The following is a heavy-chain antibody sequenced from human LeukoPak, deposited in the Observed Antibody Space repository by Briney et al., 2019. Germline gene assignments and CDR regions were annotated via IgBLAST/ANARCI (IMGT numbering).Heavy chain of an antibody. CDR3: ARGHKGYYGMDV. Sequence: SQTLSLTCTVSAVSISSGGYYWRWLRQHPGKGLEWIGYIYYSGSTYYNPSLKSLFTITVDTSKNQFSLKLSSVTAADTAVYYCARGHKGYYGMDVWGQGTTVTVS. CDR1: AVSISSGGYY. V-gene: IGHV4-31*01. J-gene: IGHJ6*02. CDR2: IYYSGST.